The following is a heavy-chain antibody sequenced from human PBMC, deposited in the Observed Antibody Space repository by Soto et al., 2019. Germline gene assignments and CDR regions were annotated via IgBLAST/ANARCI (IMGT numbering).Heavy chain of an antibody. Sequence: EVQLVESGGGLVQPGGSLRLSCAASGFTLSNYWMHWARQAPGKGLVWVSRISSDGSSTNYADSVKGRFTISRDNAKNTRHLQMNRLRAEAAAVYSCARVPYCSSSSCYRYFDSWGQGTLVTVSS. D-gene: IGHD2-2*01. V-gene: IGHV3-74*01. CDR1: GFTLSNYW. CDR3: ARVPYCSSSSCYRYFDS. CDR2: ISSDGSST. J-gene: IGHJ4*02.